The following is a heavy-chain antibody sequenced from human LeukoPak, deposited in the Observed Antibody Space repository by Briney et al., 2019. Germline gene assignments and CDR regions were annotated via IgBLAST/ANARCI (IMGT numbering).Heavy chain of an antibody. J-gene: IGHJ6*03. CDR1: GGTFSSYA. V-gene: IGHV1-69*05. CDR2: IIPIFGTA. Sequence: SVKVSCKASGGTFSSYAISWVRQAPGQGLEWMGRIIPIFGTANYAQKFQGRVTITTDESTSTAYMELSSLRSEDTAVYYCASGGYDFWSGYYRPMDVWGKGTTVTVSS. CDR3: ASGGYDFWSGYYRPMDV. D-gene: IGHD3-3*01.